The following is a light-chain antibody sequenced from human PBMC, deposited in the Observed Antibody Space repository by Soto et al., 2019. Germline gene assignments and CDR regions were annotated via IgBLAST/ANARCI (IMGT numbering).Light chain of an antibody. Sequence: EVVLTQSPATLSLSPGERATLSCRASQSVRNYLAWYQQKPGQAPRLLIYDTSNRATGIPARFSGSGSETDFTLTISSLEPEDVAVYYCHQRCAWPPITFGQGTRLEIK. J-gene: IGKJ5*01. CDR3: HQRCAWPPIT. CDR2: DTS. CDR1: QSVRNY. V-gene: IGKV3-11*01.